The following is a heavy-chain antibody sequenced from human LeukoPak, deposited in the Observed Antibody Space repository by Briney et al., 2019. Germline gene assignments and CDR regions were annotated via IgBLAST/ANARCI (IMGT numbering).Heavy chain of an antibody. Sequence: SETLSLTCTVYGGSFSGYYWSWIRQPPGKGLEWIGEINHSRRANYNPSLKSRVTISVDTSKNQFSLKLRSVTAADTAVYYCARVTSRLGWFDPWGQGTLVTVSS. J-gene: IGHJ5*02. CDR2: INHSRRA. V-gene: IGHV4-34*01. CDR1: GGSFSGYY. D-gene: IGHD1-14*01. CDR3: ARVTSRLGWFDP.